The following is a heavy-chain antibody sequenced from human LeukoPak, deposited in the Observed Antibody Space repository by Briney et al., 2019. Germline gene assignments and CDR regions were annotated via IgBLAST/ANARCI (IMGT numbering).Heavy chain of an antibody. CDR2: IYTSGST. V-gene: IGHV4-61*02. Sequence: PSEALSLTCTVSGGSISSGSYYWSWIRQPAGKGLEWIGRIYTSGSTNYNPSLKSRVTISVDTSKNQFSLKLSSVTAADTAVYYCARDEDGRGIGFDYWGQGTLVTVSS. D-gene: IGHD5-24*01. J-gene: IGHJ4*02. CDR3: ARDEDGRGIGFDY. CDR1: GGSISSGSYY.